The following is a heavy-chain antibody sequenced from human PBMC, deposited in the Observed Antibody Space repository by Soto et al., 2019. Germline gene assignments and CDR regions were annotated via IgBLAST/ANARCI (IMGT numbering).Heavy chain of an antibody. CDR3: AKDPYYYDSSGYYYVGYFDY. J-gene: IGHJ4*02. D-gene: IGHD3-22*01. V-gene: IGHV3-30*18. CDR2: ISYDGSNK. CDR1: GFTFSSYG. Sequence: QVQLVESGGGVVQPGRSLRLSCAASGFTFSSYGMHWVRQAPGKGLEWVAVISYDGSNKYYADSVKGRFTISRDNSKNTLYLQMNSLRAEDTAVYYCAKDPYYYDSSGYYYVGYFDYWGQGTLVTVSS.